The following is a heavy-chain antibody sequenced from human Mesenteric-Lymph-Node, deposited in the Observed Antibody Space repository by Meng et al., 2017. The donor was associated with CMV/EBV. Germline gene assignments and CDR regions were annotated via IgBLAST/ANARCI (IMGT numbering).Heavy chain of an antibody. D-gene: IGHD5-24*01. V-gene: IGHV4-59*01. CDR1: GGSISSYY. CDR3: ASTRDGYNWDY. CDR2: IYYSGST. J-gene: IGHJ4*02. Sequence: SETLSLTCTVSGGSISSYYWSWIRQPPGKGLEWIGYIYYSGSTNYNPSLKSRVTISVDTSKNQFSLKLSSVAAADTAVYYCASTRDGYNWDYWGQGTLVTVS.